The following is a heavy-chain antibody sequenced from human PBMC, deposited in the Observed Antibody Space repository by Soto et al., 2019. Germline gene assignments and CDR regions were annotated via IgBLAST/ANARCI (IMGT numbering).Heavy chain of an antibody. V-gene: IGHV4-4*07. D-gene: IGHD2-15*01. CDR3: ARVPVAVAATEDYYGLDV. CDR1: GVSITSYY. Sequence: QVQLEESGPGLVRPSETLSLTCSVSGVSITSYYWSWIRQSAGGGLEWMVRINTDGLSTYSPSFKRRLTMSLNTSKNKVSLRLISVTAADTAVYFCARVPVAVAATEDYYGLDVWGQGTTVTVSS. CDR2: INTDGLS. J-gene: IGHJ6*02.